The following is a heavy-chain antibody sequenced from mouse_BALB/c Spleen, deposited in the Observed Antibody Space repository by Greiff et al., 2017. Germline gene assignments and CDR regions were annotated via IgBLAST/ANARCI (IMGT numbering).Heavy chain of an antibody. V-gene: IGHV1-31*01. CDR1: GYSFTGYY. CDR3: ARRYGNYGDAMDY. D-gene: IGHD2-10*02. J-gene: IGHJ4*01. Sequence: VQLQQSGPELVKPGASVKISCKASGYSFTGYYMHWVKQSHVKSLEWIGRINPYNGATSYNQNFKDKASLTVDKSSSTAYMELHSLTSEDSAVYYCARRYGNYGDAMDYWGQGTSVTVSS. CDR2: INPYNGAT.